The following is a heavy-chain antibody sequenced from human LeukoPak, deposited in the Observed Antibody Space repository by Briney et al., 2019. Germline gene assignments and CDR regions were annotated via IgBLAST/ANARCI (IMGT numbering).Heavy chain of an antibody. Sequence: TGGSLRLSCAASGFTFSSYWMHWVRQTPEKGLVWVARIDTDGSSTIYADSVKGRFTISRDNAKNTLFLQMNSLRAEDTALYYCTRGYVGIDYWGQGTLVTVSS. CDR2: IDTDGSST. J-gene: IGHJ4*02. CDR1: GFTFSSYW. D-gene: IGHD5-12*01. CDR3: TRGYVGIDY. V-gene: IGHV3-74*01.